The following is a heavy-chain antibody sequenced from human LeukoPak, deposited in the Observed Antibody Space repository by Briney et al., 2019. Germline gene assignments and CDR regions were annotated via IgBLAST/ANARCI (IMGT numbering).Heavy chain of an antibody. J-gene: IGHJ6*02. V-gene: IGHV1-2*04. D-gene: IGHD5-18*01. CDR3: ARERLDTAMAQIRYYYYYGMDV. Sequence: GASVKVSCKASGYTFTGYYMHWVRQAPGQGLEWMGWINPNSGGTNYAQKFQGWVTMTRDTSISTAYMELSRLGSDDTAVYYCARERLDTAMAQIRYYYYYGMDVWGQGTTVTVSS. CDR2: INPNSGGT. CDR1: GYTFTGYY.